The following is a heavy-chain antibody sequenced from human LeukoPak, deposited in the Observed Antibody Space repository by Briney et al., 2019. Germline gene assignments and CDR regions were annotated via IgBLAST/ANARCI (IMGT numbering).Heavy chain of an antibody. CDR2: INPSGGST. Sequence: GASVKVSCKASGYTYTSYYMHWVRQAPGQGLEWMGIINPSGGSTSYAQKFQGRVTMTRDMSTSTVYMELSSLRSEDTAVYYCARIAPNYYDSSGHDAFDIWGQGTMVTVSS. CDR1: GYTYTSYY. D-gene: IGHD3-22*01. V-gene: IGHV1-46*01. CDR3: ARIAPNYYDSSGHDAFDI. J-gene: IGHJ3*02.